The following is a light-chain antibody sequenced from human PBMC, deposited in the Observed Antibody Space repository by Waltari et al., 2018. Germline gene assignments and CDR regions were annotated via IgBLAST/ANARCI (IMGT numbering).Light chain of an antibody. V-gene: IGLV3-27*01. CDR1: LLSTKY. CDR3: YSATDNNLRV. Sequence: SYELTQPSSVSVSPGQTARITCSGDLLSTKYARWFQQRPGQAPVLVIYKDSEPPSGIPERFSGSSSGTTVILTISGAQVEDEADYYCYSATDNNLRVFGGGTKLTVL. CDR2: KDS. J-gene: IGLJ3*02.